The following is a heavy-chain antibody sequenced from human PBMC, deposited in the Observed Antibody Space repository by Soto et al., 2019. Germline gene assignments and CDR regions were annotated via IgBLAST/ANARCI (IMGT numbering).Heavy chain of an antibody. J-gene: IGHJ4*02. D-gene: IGHD6-13*01. Sequence: QVQLQESGPGLVKPSETLSLICTVSGGSISSYYWSWIRQPPGKGLEWIGYIYYTGSTKYNPSLKRRVTISVDTSQNQFSVKVSSVAAADTAVYYWAGGAYSRSWYGGNFGYWGQGTLVTVSS. V-gene: IGHV4-59*01. CDR3: AGGAYSRSWYGGNFGY. CDR1: GGSISSYY. CDR2: IYYTGST.